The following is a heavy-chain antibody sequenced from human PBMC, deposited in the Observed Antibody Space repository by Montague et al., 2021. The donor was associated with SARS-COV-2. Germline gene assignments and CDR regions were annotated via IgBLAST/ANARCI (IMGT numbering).Heavy chain of an antibody. CDR2: ISWNSGSI. D-gene: IGHD3-9*01. Sequence: SLRLSCAASGFTFGDYAMHWVRQPPGKGLEWVSGISWNSGSIGYADSVKGRFTISRDNAKNSLYLQMNSLRVEDTALYYCANLHDFLTGPLLDAFDIWGQGTMVTVSS. J-gene: IGHJ3*02. V-gene: IGHV3-9*01. CDR3: ANLHDFLTGPLLDAFDI. CDR1: GFTFGDYA.